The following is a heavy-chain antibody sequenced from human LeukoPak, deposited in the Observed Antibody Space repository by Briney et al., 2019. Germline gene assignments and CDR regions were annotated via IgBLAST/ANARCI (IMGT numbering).Heavy chain of an antibody. V-gene: IGHV4-30-4*08. CDR3: ARGLYQLLPPGFDY. J-gene: IGHJ4*02. Sequence: LSLTCTVSGGSISSGDYYWSWIRQPPGKGLDWIGYIYYSGSTYYNPSLKSRVTISVDTSKNQFSLKLSSVTAADTAVYYCARGLYQLLPPGFDYWGQGTLVTVSS. CDR1: GGSISSGDYY. CDR2: IYYSGST. D-gene: IGHD2-2*01.